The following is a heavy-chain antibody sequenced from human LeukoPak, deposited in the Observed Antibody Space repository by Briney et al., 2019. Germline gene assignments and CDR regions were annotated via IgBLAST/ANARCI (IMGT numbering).Heavy chain of an antibody. V-gene: IGHV4-59*08. CDR2: INHSGST. CDR1: GGSISSYY. J-gene: IGHJ3*02. CDR3: ARHREDSSVYAFYI. Sequence: PSETLSLTCTVSGGSISSYYWSWIRQPPEKGLEWIGHINHSGSTNYNPSLKSRVTISVDTSKNQFSLKLSSVTAADTAVYYCARHREDSSVYAFYIWGQGTMVTVSS. D-gene: IGHD3-22*01.